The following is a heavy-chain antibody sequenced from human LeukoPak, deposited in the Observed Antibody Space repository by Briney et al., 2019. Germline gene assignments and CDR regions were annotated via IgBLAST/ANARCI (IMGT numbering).Heavy chain of an antibody. Sequence: PSETLSLTCTVSGGSISTYYWSWIRQPPGKGLEWIGYIDYSGSTNYDPSLKSRVTISVDTSKNQFSLKLSSVAAADTAVYYCARHDSSDNLGDCWGQGTLVTVSS. CDR3: ARHDSSDNLGDC. J-gene: IGHJ4*02. CDR1: GGSISTYY. CDR2: IDYSGST. V-gene: IGHV4-59*08. D-gene: IGHD3-16*01.